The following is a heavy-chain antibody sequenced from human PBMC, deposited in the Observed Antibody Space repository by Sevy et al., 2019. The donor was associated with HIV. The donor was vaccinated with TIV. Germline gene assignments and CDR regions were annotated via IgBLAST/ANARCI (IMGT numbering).Heavy chain of an antibody. V-gene: IGHV3-30*18. J-gene: IGHJ4*02. Sequence: GGSLRLSCAASGVTFSTYGMHWVRQAPGKGLEWVAVISYDGNIQYYADSVKGRFSVSRDNSKNTPYLQMNSLSAEDSAVYYCAKDQGGYNYAPGYWGQGILVTVSS. CDR3: AKDQGGYNYAPGY. CDR1: GVTFSTYG. CDR2: ISYDGNIQ. D-gene: IGHD5-18*01.